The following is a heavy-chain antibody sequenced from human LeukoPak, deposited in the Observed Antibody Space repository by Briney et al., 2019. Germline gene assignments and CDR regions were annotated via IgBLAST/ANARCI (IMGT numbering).Heavy chain of an antibody. CDR3: SRHIVGARTFFDY. CDR2: ITSKTYAATT. D-gene: IGHD1-26*01. Sequence: SLRLSCTASGFTFGDYAMSWVRQAPGKGLEWVGFITSKTYAATTDYAASVKGRFTISRDDSKSIAYLQMNRLKSEDRAVYYCSRHIVGARTFFDYWGEGALVTASS. J-gene: IGHJ4*02. CDR1: GFTFGDYA. V-gene: IGHV3-49*04.